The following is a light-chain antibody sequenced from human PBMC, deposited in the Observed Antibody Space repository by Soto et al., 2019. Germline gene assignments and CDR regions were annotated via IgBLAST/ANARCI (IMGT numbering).Light chain of an antibody. V-gene: IGKV2-30*01. CDR2: AVS. J-gene: IGKJ2*01. Sequence: DVVLTQSPLFLSATLGQPASISCRSSEGLVYGDGNTYLSWFQRRPGHAPRRLIYAVSDRDSGVPDRFSGSGSGTDFTLRISRVEAEDVGVYFCMQGTHWPFTFGQGNKLEIQ. CDR1: EGLVYGDGNTY. CDR3: MQGTHWPFT.